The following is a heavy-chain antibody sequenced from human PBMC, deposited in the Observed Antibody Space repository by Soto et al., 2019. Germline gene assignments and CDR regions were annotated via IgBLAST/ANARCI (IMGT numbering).Heavy chain of an antibody. J-gene: IGHJ4*02. D-gene: IGHD6-13*01. V-gene: IGHV3-30*18. Sequence: GSLRLSCEASGFIFPNFGLHWVRQAPGKGLQWLGVVSSDGSRKYYADSVRGRLNISRDNPKNTLYLQLDRLSADDTAVYYCAKSWNLDFSATWYAPDYWGQGTLVTVSS. CDR3: AKSWNLDFSATWYAPDY. CDR2: VSSDGSRK. CDR1: GFIFPNFG.